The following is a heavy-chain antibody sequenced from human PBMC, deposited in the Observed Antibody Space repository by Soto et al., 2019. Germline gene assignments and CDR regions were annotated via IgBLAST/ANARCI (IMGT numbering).Heavy chain of an antibody. J-gene: IGHJ4*02. D-gene: IGHD6-19*01. CDR2: ISGSAGSR. CDR3: AKGKYSSGWYYFDY. V-gene: IGHV3-23*01. Sequence: PGGSLRLSCAASGVIFRNYAMSWVRQAPGKGLEWVSAISGSAGSRYYADSVKGRFTISRDNSKNTLYLQMNSLRAEDTAVYYCAKGKYSSGWYYFDYWGQGTLVTVSS. CDR1: GVIFRNYA.